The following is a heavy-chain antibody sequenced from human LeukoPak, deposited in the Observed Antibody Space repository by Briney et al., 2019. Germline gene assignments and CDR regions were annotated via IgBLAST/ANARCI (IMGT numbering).Heavy chain of an antibody. CDR3: AREDSGYDLGGIHFGPRPGIAAAGTDY. J-gene: IGHJ4*02. D-gene: IGHD6-13*01. Sequence: GGSLRLSCAASGFTFSSYSMNWVRQAPGKGLEWVSSISSSSSYIYYADSVKGRFTISRDNAKNSLYLQMNSLRAEDTAVYYCAREDSGYDLGGIHFGPRPGIAAAGTDYWGQGTLVTVSS. CDR2: ISSSSSYI. CDR1: GFTFSSYS. V-gene: IGHV3-21*01.